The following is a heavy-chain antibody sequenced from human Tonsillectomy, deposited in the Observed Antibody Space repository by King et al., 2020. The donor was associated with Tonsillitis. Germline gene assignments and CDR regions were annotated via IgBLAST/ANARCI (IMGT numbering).Heavy chain of an antibody. V-gene: IGHV4-31*03. Sequence: VQLQESGPGLVKPSQTLSLTCTVSGGSISSDDYYWSWIRQHPGKGLEWIGYIYYSGRTYYNPSLKSRLTISVDTSKNQFSLRLSSVTAADTAVYYCARQRLGTSWYFDLWGRGTLVTVSS. J-gene: IGHJ2*01. CDR3: ARQRLGTSWYFDL. CDR1: GGSISSDDYY. D-gene: IGHD7-27*01. CDR2: IYYSGRT.